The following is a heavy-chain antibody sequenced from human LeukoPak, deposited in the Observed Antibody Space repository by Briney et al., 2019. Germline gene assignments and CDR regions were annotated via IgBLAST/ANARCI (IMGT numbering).Heavy chain of an antibody. CDR3: ARNGYSSSWYRN. D-gene: IGHD6-13*01. CDR2: IKQDGSEK. J-gene: IGHJ4*02. V-gene: IGHV3-7*03. CDR1: GFTFNNYC. Sequence: GGSLRLSCAASGFTFNNYCMSWVRQAPGKGLEWVANIKQDGSEKYYVDSVKGRFTISRDNAKNSLFLQMNSLRAEDTAVYYCARNGYSSSWYRNWGQGTLVTVSS.